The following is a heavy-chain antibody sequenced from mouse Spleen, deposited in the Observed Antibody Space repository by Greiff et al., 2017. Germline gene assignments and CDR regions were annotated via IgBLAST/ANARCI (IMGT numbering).Heavy chain of an antibody. CDR1: GYTFTDYY. J-gene: IGHJ2*02. V-gene: IGHV1-19*01. Sequence: EVQLQQSGPVLVKPGASVKMSCKASGYTFTDYYMNWVKQSHGKSLEWIGVINPYNGGTSYNQKFKGKATLTVDKSSSTAYMELNSLTSEDSAVYYCAREVDYYGSSYGYFDYWGQGTSLTVSS. CDR3: AREVDYYGSSYGYFDY. CDR2: INPYNGGT. D-gene: IGHD1-1*01.